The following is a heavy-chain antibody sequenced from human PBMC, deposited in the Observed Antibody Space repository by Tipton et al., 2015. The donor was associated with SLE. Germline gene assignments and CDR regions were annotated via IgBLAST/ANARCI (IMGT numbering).Heavy chain of an antibody. V-gene: IGHV3-23*01. J-gene: IGHJ4*02. CDR2: ISGSCGST. D-gene: IGHD6-13*01. CDR3: AKLGYSSSWGPHGSSFDY. Sequence: SLRLSCAASGFTFSSYAMSWVCQAQGKGLEWVSAISGSCGSTYYADSVKGRFTISRDNSKNTLYLQMNSLRAEDTAVYYCAKLGYSSSWGPHGSSFDYWAQGTLVPVSS. CDR1: GFTFSSYA.